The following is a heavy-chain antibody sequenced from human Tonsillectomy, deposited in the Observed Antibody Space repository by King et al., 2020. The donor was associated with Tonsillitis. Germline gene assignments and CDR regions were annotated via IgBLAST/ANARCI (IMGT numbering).Heavy chain of an antibody. D-gene: IGHD1-14*01. CDR3: ETTGLISVVSDY. Sequence: VQLVESGGGVVQPGRSLRLSCAASGVPFSSYGMHWVRQAPGKGLEWVALISYDGKKKYYADPVKGRFTISRDNSKNTLYLQMNSLRAEDTAVYYCETTGLISVVSDYWGQGTLVTVSS. CDR2: ISYDGKKK. J-gene: IGHJ4*02. CDR1: GVPFSSYG. V-gene: IGHV3-30*03.